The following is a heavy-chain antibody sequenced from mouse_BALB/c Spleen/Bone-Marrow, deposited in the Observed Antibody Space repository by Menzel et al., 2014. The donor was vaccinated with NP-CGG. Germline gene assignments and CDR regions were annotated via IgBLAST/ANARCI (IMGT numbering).Heavy chain of an antibody. CDR3: ARSRDYYGNSLDY. CDR1: GDSITSGY. Sequence: EVMLVESGPSLVKPSQTLSLPCSVTGDSITSGYWNWIRKFPGNKLEYMGYISYSGSTYYNPSLKSRISITRDTSKNQYYLQLNSVTTEDTATYYCARSRDYYGNSLDYWGQGTTLTVSS. D-gene: IGHD2-1*01. V-gene: IGHV3-8*02. CDR2: ISYSGST. J-gene: IGHJ2*01.